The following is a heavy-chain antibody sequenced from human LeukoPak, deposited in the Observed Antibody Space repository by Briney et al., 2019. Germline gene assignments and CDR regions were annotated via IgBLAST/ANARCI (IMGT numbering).Heavy chain of an antibody. Sequence: ASVTVSFTASGSSFIGYYMHLVRQAPGQGLEWMGSIDPHSGGTNYAQSFQGRVTLARDTSISTAYMDLSRLRSDDTAVYYCAREYYDSSGRKYAFDIWGQGTVVTVSS. J-gene: IGHJ3*02. CDR1: GSSFIGYY. D-gene: IGHD3-22*01. V-gene: IGHV1-2*02. CDR3: AREYYDSSGRKYAFDI. CDR2: IDPHSGGT.